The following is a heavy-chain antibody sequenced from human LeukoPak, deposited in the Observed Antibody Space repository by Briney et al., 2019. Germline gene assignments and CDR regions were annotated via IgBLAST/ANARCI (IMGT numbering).Heavy chain of an antibody. V-gene: IGHV4-4*07. Sequence: SETLSLTCTVSGGSISSYYWSWLRQPAGKGLEWIGRIYTSGSTNYNPSPKSRVTMSVDTSKNQFSLKLSSVTAADTAVYYCAGSYSTTGDFDYWGQGTLVTVSS. CDR1: GGSISSYY. CDR2: IYTSGST. CDR3: AGSYSTTGDFDY. D-gene: IGHD1-26*01. J-gene: IGHJ4*02.